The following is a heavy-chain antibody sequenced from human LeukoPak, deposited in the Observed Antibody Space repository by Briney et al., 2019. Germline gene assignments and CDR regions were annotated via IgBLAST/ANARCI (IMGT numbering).Heavy chain of an antibody. CDR2: ISFDGSDT. CDR3: VRGGGITYRSWYYFDY. Sequence: PGRSLRLSCAASGFTFSSYAMQWVRQAPGKGLEWVAVISFDGSDTYYAASLKGRFIIYRDNSKKTLYLPMNSLRAEDTAVYYCVRGGGITYRSWYYFDYWGQGTLVTVSS. D-gene: IGHD6-13*01. V-gene: IGHV3-30*04. CDR1: GFTFSSYA. J-gene: IGHJ4*02.